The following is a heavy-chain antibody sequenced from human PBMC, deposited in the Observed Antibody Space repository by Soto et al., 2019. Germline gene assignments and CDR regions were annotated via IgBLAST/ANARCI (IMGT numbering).Heavy chain of an antibody. V-gene: IGHV3-23*01. D-gene: IGHD2-8*02. CDR2: ISGSGGST. Sequence: EVQLLESGGGLVQPGGYLKLSCADSGFTFSNYAMSWVRQAPGKGLEWVSAISGSGGSTYYADSVKGRFTISRDNSKTTLYLQMNSLRAEDTAIYYCAKDALFCTSVNCAFQHCGQGTLVTVSS. CDR3: AKDALFCTSVNCAFQH. J-gene: IGHJ1*01. CDR1: GFTFSNYA.